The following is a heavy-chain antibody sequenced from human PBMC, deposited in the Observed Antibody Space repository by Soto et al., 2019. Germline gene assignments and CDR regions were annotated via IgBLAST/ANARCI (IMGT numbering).Heavy chain of an antibody. V-gene: IGHV1-18*04. CDR3: APDTTNGSPWFDP. CDR1: GYTFTSYG. J-gene: IGHJ5*02. Sequence: ASVKVSCKASGYTFTSYGISWVRQAPGQGLEWMGWISAYNGNTNYAQKLQGRVTMTTDTSTSTVYMELSSLRSEDTAVYYCAPDTTNGSPWFDPWGQGTLVTVPQ. CDR2: ISAYNGNT. D-gene: IGHD1-1*01.